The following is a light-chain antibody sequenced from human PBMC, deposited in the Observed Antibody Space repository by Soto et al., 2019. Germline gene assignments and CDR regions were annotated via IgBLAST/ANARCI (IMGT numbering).Light chain of an antibody. V-gene: IGLV2-23*01. CDR3: CSYAGSSTLA. CDR2: EGS. J-gene: IGLJ7*01. Sequence: QSALTQPASVSGSPGQSITISCTGTSRDVGSYNLVSWYQQHPGKAPKLMIYEGSKRPSGVSNRFSGSKSGNTASLTISGLQAEDEADYYCCSYAGSSTLAFGGGTQLTVL. CDR1: SRDVGSYNL.